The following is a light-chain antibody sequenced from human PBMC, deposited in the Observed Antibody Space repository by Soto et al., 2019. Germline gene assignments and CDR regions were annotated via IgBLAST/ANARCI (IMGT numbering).Light chain of an antibody. CDR2: EVS. CDR3: TLYAGRNKPV. V-gene: IGLV2-8*01. CDR1: SSDVGGYNY. J-gene: IGLJ1*01. Sequence: QSVLTQPPSASGSRGQSVTISCTGTSSDVGGYNYVSWYQQHPGKAPKLMIYEVSKRPSGVPDRFSGSKSGNTASLTVSGLKAEDEVDYSCTLYAGRNKPVFGTGTKLTAL.